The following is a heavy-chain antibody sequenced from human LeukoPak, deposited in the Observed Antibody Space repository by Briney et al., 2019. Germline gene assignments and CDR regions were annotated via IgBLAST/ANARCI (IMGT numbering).Heavy chain of an antibody. CDR3: AKDGGGTIFGMVIILHYMDV. J-gene: IGHJ6*03. D-gene: IGHD3-3*01. V-gene: IGHV3-23*01. CDR1: GFTFSDYA. Sequence: PGGSLRLSCAASGFTFSDYAMNWVRQAPGKGLEWVSTISGSGGSTYYADSVKGRFTISRDNSNNTLSLQMNSLRAEDTAVCYCAKDGGGTIFGMVIILHYMDVWGKGTTVTVSS. CDR2: ISGSGGST.